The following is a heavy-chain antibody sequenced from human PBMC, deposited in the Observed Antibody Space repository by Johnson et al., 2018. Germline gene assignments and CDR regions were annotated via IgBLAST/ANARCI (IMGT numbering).Heavy chain of an antibody. J-gene: IGHJ3*02. V-gene: IGHV3-48*01. CDR1: GFTFSSYS. D-gene: IGHD1-1*01. CDR2: ISSSSSTI. Sequence: VQLVQSGGGLVQPGGSLRLSCAASGFTFSSYSMNWVRQAPGKGLEWVSYISSSSSTIYYADSVKDRFTISRDNAKNSLYLQMNSLRAEDTAVYYCAKDDSPNESKDAFDIWGQGTMVTVSS. CDR3: AKDDSPNESKDAFDI.